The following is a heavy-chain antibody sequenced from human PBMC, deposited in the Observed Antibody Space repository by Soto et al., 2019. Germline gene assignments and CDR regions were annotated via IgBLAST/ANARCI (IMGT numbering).Heavy chain of an antibody. J-gene: IGHJ4*02. CDR3: ARGPTRHFDY. CDR1: GGSISSGDYY. CDR2: IYYSGST. V-gene: IGHV4-30-4*01. Sequence: QVQLQESGPGLVKPSQTLSLTCTVSGGSISSGDYYWSWIRQPPGKGLEWIGYIYYSGSTYYNPSPSGRVTIFVDTAKDQFFPQLISVTAADTAVYYCARGPTRHFDYWGQGTLVTVSS.